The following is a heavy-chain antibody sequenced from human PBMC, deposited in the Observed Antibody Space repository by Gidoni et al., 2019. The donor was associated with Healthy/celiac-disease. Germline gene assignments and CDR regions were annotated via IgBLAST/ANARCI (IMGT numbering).Heavy chain of an antibody. J-gene: IGHJ4*02. D-gene: IGHD1-26*01. CDR1: GFTFSSYS. CDR2: ISSSSSYI. CDR3: ARDPGPVSGSYLVYFDY. V-gene: IGHV3-21*01. Sequence: EVQLVESGGGLVKPGGSLRLSCAASGFTFSSYSMNWVRQAPGKGLEWVSSISSSSSYIYYADSVKGRFTISRDNAKNSLYLQMNSLRAEDTAVYYCARDPGPVSGSYLVYFDYWGQGTLVTVSS.